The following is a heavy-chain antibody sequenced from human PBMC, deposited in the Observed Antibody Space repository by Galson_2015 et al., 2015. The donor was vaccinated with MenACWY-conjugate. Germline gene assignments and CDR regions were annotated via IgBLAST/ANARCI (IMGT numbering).Heavy chain of an antibody. Sequence: QSGAEVKKPGESLRISCKGSGYSFSNYWIAWVRQMPEKGLEWMGVIYPGDSDTRYSPSFQGQVTISADKSINTAYLQWSSLEASDTAIYYCARRGSDYEYSDYWGQGTLVTVSS. CDR3: ARRGSDYEYSDY. J-gene: IGHJ4*02. D-gene: IGHD4/OR15-4a*01. CDR1: GYSFSNYW. V-gene: IGHV5-51*01. CDR2: IYPGDSDT.